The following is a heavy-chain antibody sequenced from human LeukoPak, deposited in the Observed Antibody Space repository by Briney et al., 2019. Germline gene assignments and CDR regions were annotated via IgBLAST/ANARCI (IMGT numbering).Heavy chain of an antibody. V-gene: IGHV5-51*01. CDR3: TSGGSGFPESYYYYGMDV. J-gene: IGHJ6*02. CDR1: GYSFTSYW. Sequence: GESLQISCKGSGYSFTSYWIGWVRQMPGKGLEWMGIIYPGDSDTRYSPSFQGQVTISADKSISTAYLQWSSLKASDTAMYYCTSGGSGFPESYYYYGMDVWGQGTTVTVSS. D-gene: IGHD3-10*01. CDR2: IYPGDSDT.